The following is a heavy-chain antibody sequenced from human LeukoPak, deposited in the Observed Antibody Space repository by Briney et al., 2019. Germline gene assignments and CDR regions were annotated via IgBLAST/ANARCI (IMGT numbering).Heavy chain of an antibody. J-gene: IGHJ4*02. D-gene: IGHD3-22*01. CDR2: IYYSGST. V-gene: IGHV4-4*07. CDR3: ARDYYDSSGYYYFDY. Sequence: PSETLSLTCTVSGGSISSYYWSWIRQPAGKGLEWIGSIYYSGSTYYNPSLKSRATISVDTSKKQFSLNLSSVTAADTAVYYCARDYYDSSGYYYFDYWGQGTLVTVSS. CDR1: GGSISSYY.